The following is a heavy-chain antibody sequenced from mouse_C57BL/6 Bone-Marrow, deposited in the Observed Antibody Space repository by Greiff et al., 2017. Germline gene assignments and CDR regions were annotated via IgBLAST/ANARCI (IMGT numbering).Heavy chain of an antibody. CDR3: ARVGYDYDGYFDV. CDR2: ISAGGSYT. V-gene: IGHV5-4*03. CDR1: GFTFSSYA. Sequence: DVKLVESGGGLVKPGGSLKLSCAASGFTFSSYAMSWVRQTPEKRLEWVATISAGGSYTYYPDNVKGRFTISRDNAKNNLYLQRSHLKSEDTAMYYCARVGYDYDGYFDVWGTGTTVTVSS. D-gene: IGHD2-4*01. J-gene: IGHJ1*03.